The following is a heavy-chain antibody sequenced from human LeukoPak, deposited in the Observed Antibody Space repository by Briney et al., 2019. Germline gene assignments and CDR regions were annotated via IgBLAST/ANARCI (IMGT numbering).Heavy chain of an antibody. J-gene: IGHJ4*02. V-gene: IGHV4-30-2*01. Sequence: SETLSLTCTVSGGSISSGGYYWSWIRQPPGKGLEWIGYIYHSGSTYYNPSLKSRVTISVDRSKNQFSLKLSSVTAADTAVYYCASCYSGFLDYWGQGTLVTVSS. D-gene: IGHD2-15*01. CDR1: GGSISSGGYY. CDR3: ASCYSGFLDY. CDR2: IYHSGST.